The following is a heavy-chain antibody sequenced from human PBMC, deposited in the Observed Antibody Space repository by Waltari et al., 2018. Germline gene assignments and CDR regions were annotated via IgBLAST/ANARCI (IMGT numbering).Heavy chain of an antibody. CDR1: GFTFSNYY. CDR3: TKDPRRVDY. J-gene: IGHJ4*02. Sequence: QVQLVESGGGLVEPGGSLRLYCAASGFTFSNYYMSWVRQSPGKGLELISYISGSGGSTNYADSVKGRFTISRDNAKNSLYLQMNSLRVEDTAVYYCTKDPRRVDYWGQGTQVTVSS. V-gene: IGHV3-11*06. CDR2: ISGSGGST. D-gene: IGHD1-1*01.